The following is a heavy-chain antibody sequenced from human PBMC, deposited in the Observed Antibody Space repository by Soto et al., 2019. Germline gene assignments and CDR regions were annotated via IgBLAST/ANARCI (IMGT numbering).Heavy chain of an antibody. V-gene: IGHV3-30*18. Sequence: QVQLVESGGGVVQPGRSLRLSCAASGFTFSSYGMHWVRQAPGTGLEWVAVISYDGINKYYETSVKGRFTISRDNSKNPLYRQMNSLRAEDTAVYYCAKEGYSSGWEYYYCGMDVWGQGTTVTVSS. CDR2: ISYDGINK. D-gene: IGHD6-19*01. CDR1: GFTFSSYG. J-gene: IGHJ6*02. CDR3: AKEGYSSGWEYYYCGMDV.